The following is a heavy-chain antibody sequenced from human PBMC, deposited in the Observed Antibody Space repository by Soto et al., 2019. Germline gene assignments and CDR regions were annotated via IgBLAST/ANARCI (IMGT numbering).Heavy chain of an antibody. Sequence: QVQLLESGPGLVKPSQTLSLTCSVSGDSISNLDYFWAWIRQPPGQALEYIGYIYKSATTYYNPSFESRGAIAVDTSKSQFSLNVTSVIAADTAVYFCARGRYCLTGRCFPNWFDSWGQGALVTVSS. CDR2: IYKSATT. CDR1: GDSISNLDYF. CDR3: ARGRYCLTGRCFPNWFDS. J-gene: IGHJ5*01. D-gene: IGHD7-27*01. V-gene: IGHV4-30-4*01.